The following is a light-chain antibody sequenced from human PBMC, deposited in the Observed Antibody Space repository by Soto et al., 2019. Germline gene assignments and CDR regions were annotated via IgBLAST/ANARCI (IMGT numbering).Light chain of an antibody. CDR3: QQYNNWPPIT. J-gene: IGKJ3*01. Sequence: EIVMTQSPATLSVSPGERATLSCRASQSVSSSLAWYQQKPGQAPRLLIYGASTRATGIPARFSGSGSGTEFTLTISSLQSEDFAVYYWQQYNNWPPITFGPGTKVDIK. V-gene: IGKV3-15*01. CDR2: GAS. CDR1: QSVSSS.